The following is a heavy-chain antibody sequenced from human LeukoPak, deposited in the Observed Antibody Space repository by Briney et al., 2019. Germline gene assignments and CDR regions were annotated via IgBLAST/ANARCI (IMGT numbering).Heavy chain of an antibody. J-gene: IGHJ5*02. D-gene: IGHD5-18*01. CDR1: GFTFSSYA. V-gene: IGHV3-23*01. Sequence: QSGGSLRLSCAASGFTFSSYAMSWVRRAPGKGLEWVSVISASGGSTYYADSVKGRFTISRDNSKNTLSLQMNSLRAEDTAVYYCAGSWIQYNWFDPWGQGTLVTVSS. CDR2: ISASGGST. CDR3: AGSWIQYNWFDP.